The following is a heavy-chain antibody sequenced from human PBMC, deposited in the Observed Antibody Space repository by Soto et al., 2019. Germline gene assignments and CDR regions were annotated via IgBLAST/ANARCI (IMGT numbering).Heavy chain of an antibody. V-gene: IGHV1-18*01. Sequence: PAPKKGLEWMGWISAYNGNTNYAQKLQGRVTMTTDTSTSTAYMELRSLRSDDTAVYYCARGKHWYCTNGVYDPPFRDYYYMDVLVKGTT. J-gene: IGHJ6*03. CDR3: ARGKHWYCTNGVYDPPFRDYYYMDV. D-gene: IGHD2-8*01. CDR2: ISAYNGNT.